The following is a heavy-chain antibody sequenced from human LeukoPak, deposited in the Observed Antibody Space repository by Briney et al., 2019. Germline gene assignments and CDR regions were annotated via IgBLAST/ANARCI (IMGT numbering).Heavy chain of an antibody. V-gene: IGHV5-51*01. J-gene: IGHJ3*02. CDR3: ARHVTTASAARGFDI. D-gene: IGHD1-14*01. CDR2: IYPRDSDT. Sequence: GESLKISCKGSGYSFTSYWVAWVRQMPGKGLEWMGLIYPRDSDTRYSPSFQGQVTISADKSINTAYLQWSGLKASDTAVYYCARHVTTASAARGFDIWGQGTMVTVSS. CDR1: GYSFTSYW.